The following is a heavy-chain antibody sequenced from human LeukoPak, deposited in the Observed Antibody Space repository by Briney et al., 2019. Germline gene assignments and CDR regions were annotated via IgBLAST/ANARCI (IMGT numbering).Heavy chain of an antibody. Sequence: ASVKVSCKASGYTFTDYYIHWVRQAPGQGLEWMASINPHGGVTNSAQEFQGRVTVTRDASISTAYLELSGLRSDDTAVYYCARERTPIALKIMIIFDSWGQGTLITGSS. CDR3: ARERTPIALKIMIIFDS. D-gene: IGHD3-16*01. CDR2: INPHGGVT. J-gene: IGHJ5*01. V-gene: IGHV1-2*02. CDR1: GYTFTDYY.